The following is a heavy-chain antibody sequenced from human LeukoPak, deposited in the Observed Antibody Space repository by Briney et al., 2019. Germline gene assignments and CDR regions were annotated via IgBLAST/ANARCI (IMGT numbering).Heavy chain of an antibody. CDR1: GGSISSGGYS. D-gene: IGHD1-26*01. J-gene: IGHJ5*02. CDR3: ARAEVGAGYWFDP. Sequence: SETLSLTCAVSGGSISSGGYSWSWIRQPPGKGLEWIGYIYHSGSTYYTPSLKSRVTISVDRSKNQFSLRLSSVTAADTAVYYCARAEVGAGYWFDPWGQGTLVTVSS. CDR2: IYHSGST. V-gene: IGHV4-30-2*01.